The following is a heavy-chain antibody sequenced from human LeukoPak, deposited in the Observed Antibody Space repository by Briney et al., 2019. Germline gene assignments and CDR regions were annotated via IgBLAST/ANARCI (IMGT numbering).Heavy chain of an antibody. CDR2: ISVASNT. CDR3: ADYGVSGVRNNFY. V-gene: IGHV3-23*01. D-gene: IGHD3-3*01. J-gene: IGHJ4*02. CDR1: GLAFSSYA. Sequence: GGSLRLSCAASGLAFSSYAMSWARQAPGKGLEWVSTISVASNTFYADSAKGRFTISRDNSRNTVYLQMTSLRADDTAVYYCADYGVSGVRNNFYWGQGTLVTVSS.